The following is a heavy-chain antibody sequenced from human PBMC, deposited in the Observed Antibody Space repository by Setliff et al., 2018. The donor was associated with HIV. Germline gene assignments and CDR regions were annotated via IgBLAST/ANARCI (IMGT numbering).Heavy chain of an antibody. D-gene: IGHD3-10*01. V-gene: IGHV4-4*02. J-gene: IGHJ4*02. CDR2: IYYSGST. CDR3: ARYVLLWFGGPFDY. CDR1: GGSISSSNW. Sequence: PSETLSLTCAVSGGSISSSNWWSWVRQPPGKGLEWIGEIYYSGSTNYNPSLKSRVTISVDTSKNQFSLKLSSVTAADTAVYYCARYVLLWFGGPFDYWGQGTLVTVSS.